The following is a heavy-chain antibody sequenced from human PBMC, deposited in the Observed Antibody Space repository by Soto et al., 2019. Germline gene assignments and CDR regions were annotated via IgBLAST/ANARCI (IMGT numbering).Heavy chain of an antibody. CDR3: ARPRGVVGYWYFDL. D-gene: IGHD2-8*01. Sequence: QLQLQESGPGLVKPSETLSLTCTVSGGSISSSSYYWGWIRQPPGKGLEWIGSIYYSGSTYYNPSLKSRVTISVDTSKNQFSLKLSSVTAADTAVYYCARPRGVVGYWYFDLWGRGTLVTVSS. CDR2: IYYSGST. J-gene: IGHJ2*01. CDR1: GGSISSSSYY. V-gene: IGHV4-39*01.